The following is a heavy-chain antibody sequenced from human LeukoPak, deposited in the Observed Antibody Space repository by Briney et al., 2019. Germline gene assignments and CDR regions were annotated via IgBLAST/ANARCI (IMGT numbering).Heavy chain of an antibody. J-gene: IGHJ4*02. CDR2: INHSGST. D-gene: IGHD3-16*01. CDR3: ARRRAYVTPADY. CDR1: GGSFSGYY. Sequence: PSETLSLTCAVYGGSFSGYYWSWTRQPPGKGLEWIGEINHSGSTNYNPSLKSRVTISVDTSKNQFSLKLSSVTAADTAVYYCARRRAYVTPADYWGQGTLVTVSS. V-gene: IGHV4-34*01.